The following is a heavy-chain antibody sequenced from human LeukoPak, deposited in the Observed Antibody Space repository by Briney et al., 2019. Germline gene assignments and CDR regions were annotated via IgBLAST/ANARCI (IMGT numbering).Heavy chain of an antibody. V-gene: IGHV3-21*01. J-gene: IGHJ3*02. Sequence: GGSLRLSCATSGFTFSTYSMNWVRQAPGKGLEWVSSISSGSGYIYYADSVKGRFTVSRDNAKKSLYLQMTSLRAEDTAVYYCARGGGGYSVGGASDIWGQGTMVTVSS. D-gene: IGHD1-26*01. CDR1: GFTFSTYS. CDR3: ARGGGGYSVGGASDI. CDR2: ISSGSGYI.